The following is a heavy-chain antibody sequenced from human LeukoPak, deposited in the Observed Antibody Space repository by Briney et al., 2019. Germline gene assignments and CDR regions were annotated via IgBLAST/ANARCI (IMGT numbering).Heavy chain of an antibody. CDR3: ARLRGYSYGYGDY. J-gene: IGHJ4*02. V-gene: IGHV3-30-3*01. CDR1: GFTFSSYA. CDR2: ISYDGSNK. D-gene: IGHD5-18*01. Sequence: GGSLRLSCAASGFTFSSYAMHWVRQAPGKGLEWVAVISYDGSNKYYADSVKGRFTISRDNSKNTLYLQMNSLRAEDTAVYYCARLRGYSYGYGDYWGQGSLVTVSS.